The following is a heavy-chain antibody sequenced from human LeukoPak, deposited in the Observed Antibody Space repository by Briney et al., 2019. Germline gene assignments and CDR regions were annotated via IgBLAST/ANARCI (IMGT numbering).Heavy chain of an antibody. CDR3: ARHRSDTGGKKGVNWFDP. Sequence: PSETLSLTCSVSGGSIKNYWSWIRQPPGKGLEWFGNIYFGGTTDYNSSLKSRLTISVDTFKNQLSLNLQSVTAADTATYYCARHRSDTGGKKGVNWFDPWGQGTLVTVSS. CDR2: IYFGGTT. V-gene: IGHV4-59*01. CDR1: GGSIKNY. J-gene: IGHJ5*02. D-gene: IGHD4-23*01.